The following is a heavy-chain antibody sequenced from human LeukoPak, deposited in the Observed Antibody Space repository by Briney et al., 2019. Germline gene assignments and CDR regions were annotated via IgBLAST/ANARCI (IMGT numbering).Heavy chain of an antibody. CDR2: IYYSGST. D-gene: IGHD3-22*01. CDR3: AGALGGYDY. V-gene: IGHV4-39*01. CDR1: GGSISSSSYY. J-gene: IGHJ4*02. Sequence: SETLSLTSTVSGGSISSSSYYWGWIRQPPGKGLEWIGSIYYSGSTYYNPSLRSRVTISVDTSKNQFSLKLSSVTAADTAVYYCAGALGGYDYWGQGTLVTVSS.